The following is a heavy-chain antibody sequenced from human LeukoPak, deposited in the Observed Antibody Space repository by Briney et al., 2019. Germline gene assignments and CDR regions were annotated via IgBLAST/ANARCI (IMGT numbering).Heavy chain of an antibody. Sequence: ASVKVSCKASGYTFTSYYMHWVRQAPGQGLEWMEIINPSGGGTSYAQKFQGRVTMTRDTSTSTVYMELSSLRSEDTAVYYCARVWVPQDYYDSSGYSLDPWGQGTLVTVSS. V-gene: IGHV1-46*03. CDR2: INPSGGGT. CDR1: GYTFTSYY. CDR3: ARVWVPQDYYDSSGYSLDP. D-gene: IGHD3-22*01. J-gene: IGHJ5*02.